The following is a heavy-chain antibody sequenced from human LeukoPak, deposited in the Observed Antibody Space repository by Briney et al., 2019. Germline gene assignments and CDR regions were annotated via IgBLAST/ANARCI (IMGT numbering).Heavy chain of an antibody. V-gene: IGHV5-51*01. J-gene: IGHJ4*02. CDR3: ARLDHSGYDSETNFDY. CDR1: GYSFTSYW. D-gene: IGHD5-12*01. CDR2: IYPGDSDT. Sequence: GESLKISCKGSGYSFTSYWIGWVRQMPGKGLEWMGIIYPGDSDTRYSPSFQGQVTISADKSIGTAYLQWSSLKASDTAMYYCARLDHSGYDSETNFDYWGQGTLVTVSS.